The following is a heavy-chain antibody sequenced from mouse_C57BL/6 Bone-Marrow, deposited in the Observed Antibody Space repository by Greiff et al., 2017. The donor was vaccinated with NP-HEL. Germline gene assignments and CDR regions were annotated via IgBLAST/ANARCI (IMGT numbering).Heavy chain of an antibody. D-gene: IGHD1-1*01. CDR3: ARIYYYYYGSSLWYFDV. CDR2: IDPSDSYT. CDR1: GYTFTSYW. J-gene: IGHJ1*03. V-gene: IGHV1-50*01. Sequence: QVQLQQPGAELVKPGASVKLSCKASGYTFTSYWMQWVKQRPGQGLEWIGEIDPSDSYTNCNQKFKGKATLTVDTSSSTAYMQLSSLTSEDSAVYYCARIYYYYYGSSLWYFDVWGTGTTVTVS.